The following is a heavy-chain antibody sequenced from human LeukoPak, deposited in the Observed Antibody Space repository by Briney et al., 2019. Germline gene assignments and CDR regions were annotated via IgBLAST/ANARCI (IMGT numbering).Heavy chain of an antibody. D-gene: IGHD6-13*01. V-gene: IGHV5-51*03. CDR3: ASPIYYSSRGDDAFDI. CDR1: GYSFSSYW. CDR2: IYPGESDI. J-gene: IGHJ3*02. Sequence: PGESLKISCKGCGYSFSSYWVGCVREIPGEGLEWMGIIYPGESDIRYIPSFQGQDTTSPDQTLSTAYLPGSSLKASDTAMYYCASPIYYSSRGDDAFDIWGEGTMVTVS.